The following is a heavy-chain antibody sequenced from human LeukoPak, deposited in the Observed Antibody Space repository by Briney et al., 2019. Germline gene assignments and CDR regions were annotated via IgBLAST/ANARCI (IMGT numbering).Heavy chain of an antibody. J-gene: IGHJ4*02. D-gene: IGHD2-8*02. V-gene: IGHV1-46*01. Sequence: ASVKVSCKASGYTFTNYYMHWVRQAPGQGLEWMGLINPTGTGTNYAQKFRGRVTLTRDTSTTTVYMELSSLRSEDTAVYYCAREESGGYFGYWGQGTPVTVSS. CDR3: AREESGGYFGY. CDR1: GYTFTNYY. CDR2: INPTGTGT.